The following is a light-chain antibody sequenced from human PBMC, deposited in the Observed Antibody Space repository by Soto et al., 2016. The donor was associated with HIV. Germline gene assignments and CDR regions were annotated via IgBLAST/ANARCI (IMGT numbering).Light chain of an antibody. CDR2: ATY. V-gene: IGKV1-12*01. CDR1: QAINSR. CDR3: QQSYNTPRS. Sequence: DIQMTQSPSSVSASVGDRVTITCRASQAINSRLAWYQQKPGKAPEVLITATYTLQAGVPSRFSGSASGGTGTDFTLTIDSLQPEDFATYYCQQSYNTPRSFGQGTSGGDQT. J-gene: IGKJ1*01.